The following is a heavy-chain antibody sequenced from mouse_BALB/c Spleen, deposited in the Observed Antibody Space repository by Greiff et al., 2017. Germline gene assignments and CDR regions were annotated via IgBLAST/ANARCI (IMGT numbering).Heavy chain of an antibody. CDR3: ARDDSPFAY. Sequence: EVQGVESGAELVKPGASVKLSCTASGFNIKDTYMHWVKQRPEQGLEWIGRIDPANGNTKYDPKFQGKATITADTSSNTAYLQLSSLTSEDTAVYYCARDDSPFAYWGQGTLVTVSA. J-gene: IGHJ3*01. V-gene: IGHV14-3*02. CDR1: GFNIKDTY. D-gene: IGHD2-4*01. CDR2: IDPANGNT.